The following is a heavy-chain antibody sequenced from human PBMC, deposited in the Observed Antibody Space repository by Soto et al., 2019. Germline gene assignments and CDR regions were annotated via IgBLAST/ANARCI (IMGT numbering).Heavy chain of an antibody. Sequence: GASVKVSCKASVYTFTSYGISCVRQAPGQGLEWMGWINTYNGNTNYARKLQGRVTMGAADKSISSAYLQWSSLKASDTAMYYCARHVRRGREHSSGRAVGGKGTPLPVSS. J-gene: IGHJ6*04. CDR1: VYTFTSYG. CDR3: ARHVRRGREHSSGRAV. CDR2: INTYNGNT. D-gene: IGHD1-1*01. V-gene: IGHV1-18*01.